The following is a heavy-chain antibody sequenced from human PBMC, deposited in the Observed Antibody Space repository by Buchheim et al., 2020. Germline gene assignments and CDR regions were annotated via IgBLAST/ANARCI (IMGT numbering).Heavy chain of an antibody. D-gene: IGHD2-8*01. Sequence: EVKLLESGGGLVQPGGSLRLSCAASGFTFSNYAFSWVRQVPGRGLECVAATSGRGDETFYTDFVKGRFTISKDFSKNTLFLQMNSLRAEDTAVYYCARADGRGWCSYDYWGQGTL. J-gene: IGHJ4*02. CDR1: GFTFSNYA. CDR3: ARADGRGWCSYDY. V-gene: IGHV3-23*01. CDR2: TSGRGDET.